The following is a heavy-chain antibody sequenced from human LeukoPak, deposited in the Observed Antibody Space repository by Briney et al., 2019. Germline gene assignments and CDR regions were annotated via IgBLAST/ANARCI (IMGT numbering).Heavy chain of an antibody. V-gene: IGHV4-4*07. J-gene: IGHJ6*03. Sequence: SETLSLTCTVSGGSISSYYWSWIRQPAGKGLEWIGRIYTSGSTNYNPSLKSRVTMSVDTSKNQFSLKLSSVTAADTAVYYCARDQGYCSSTSCYYYYYMDGWGKGTTVTVSS. CDR3: ARDQGYCSSTSCYYYYYMDG. CDR2: IYTSGST. CDR1: GGSISSYY. D-gene: IGHD2-2*01.